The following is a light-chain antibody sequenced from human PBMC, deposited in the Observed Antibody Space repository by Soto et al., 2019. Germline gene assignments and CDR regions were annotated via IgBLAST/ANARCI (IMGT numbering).Light chain of an antibody. CDR3: NSYTSSSTPYV. V-gene: IGLV2-14*03. CDR1: SSDVGDYHY. Sequence: SVVTQHASVSGSPGKSITISCSGTSSDVGDYHYVSWYQLHPGKAPKLMIYDVTNRPSGVSNRFSGSKSGNTASLTISGLQAEDEADYYCNSYTSSSTPYVFGTWTNVTVL. J-gene: IGLJ1*01. CDR2: DVT.